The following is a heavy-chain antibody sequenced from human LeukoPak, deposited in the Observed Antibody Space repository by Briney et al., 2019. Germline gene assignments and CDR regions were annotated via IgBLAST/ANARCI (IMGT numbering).Heavy chain of an antibody. CDR3: ARDFNYYGSGSFWFDP. Sequence: SETLSLTCPTFRCTGIRKGKSVDLGRRPLRKEQKWIGYIHYSGSTNYNPSLKSRVTISIDTSKNQFSLKLSSVTAADTAVYYCARDFNYYGSGSFWFDPRGQGTLVTVSS. D-gene: IGHD3-10*01. CDR2: IHYSGST. CDR1: RCTGIRKGKS. J-gene: IGHJ5*02. V-gene: IGHV4-61*08.